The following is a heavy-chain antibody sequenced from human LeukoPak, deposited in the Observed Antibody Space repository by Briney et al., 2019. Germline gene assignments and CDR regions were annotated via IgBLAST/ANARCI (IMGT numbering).Heavy chain of an antibody. CDR3: AKDAVSYYFDY. J-gene: IGHJ4*02. Sequence: GGSLRLSCAASGFTFSSYGMHWVRQAPGKGLEWVAFIRYDGSSKYYADSVKGRFTISRDNSKDTLYLQMNSPRAEDTAVYYCAKDAVSYYFDYWGQGTLVTVSS. CDR1: GFTFSSYG. CDR2: IRYDGSSK. D-gene: IGHD4-23*01. V-gene: IGHV3-30*02.